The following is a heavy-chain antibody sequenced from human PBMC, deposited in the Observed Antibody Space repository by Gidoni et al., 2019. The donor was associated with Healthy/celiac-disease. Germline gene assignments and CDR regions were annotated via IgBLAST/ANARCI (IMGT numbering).Heavy chain of an antibody. J-gene: IGHJ5*02. Sequence: QVQLVESGGGVVQPGRSLRLSCAASGFTFSSYGMPWVRQAPGKGLEWVAVIWYDGSNKYYADSVKGRFTISRDNSKNTLYLQMNSLRAEDTAVYYCAREAPLYCSSTSCYGNWFDPWGQGTLVTVSS. CDR3: AREAPLYCSSTSCYGNWFDP. V-gene: IGHV3-33*01. D-gene: IGHD2-2*01. CDR1: GFTFSSYG. CDR2: IWYDGSNK.